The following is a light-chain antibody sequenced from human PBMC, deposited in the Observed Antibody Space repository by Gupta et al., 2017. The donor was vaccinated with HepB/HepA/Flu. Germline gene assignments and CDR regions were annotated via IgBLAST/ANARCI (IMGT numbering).Light chain of an antibody. CDR3: QQTNPVPLT. Sequence: DIQIPQSPSSLSASVGDRVTISSLASHSITTYLDWYQQVPGQAPKVLIYAASTLQSGVPSRFSGSGSGTDFTLTISSLEAEDVGIYYCQQTNPVPLTFGQGTKVEIK. V-gene: IGKV1-39*01. CDR2: AAS. CDR1: HSITTY. J-gene: IGKJ1*01.